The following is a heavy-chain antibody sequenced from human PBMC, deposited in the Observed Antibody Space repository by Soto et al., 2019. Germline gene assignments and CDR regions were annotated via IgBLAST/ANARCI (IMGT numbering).Heavy chain of an antibody. V-gene: IGHV4-39*01. D-gene: IGHD3-10*01. Sequence: QLQLQESGPGLVKPSETLSLTCTVSGGSISSSSYYWGWIRQPPGKGLEWIGSIYYSGSTYYNPSLKSRVTISVDTSKNQFSLKLSSVTAADTAVYYCARHVLQRPHADYWGQGTLVTVSS. CDR2: IYYSGST. CDR3: ARHVLQRPHADY. CDR1: GGSISSSSYY. J-gene: IGHJ4*02.